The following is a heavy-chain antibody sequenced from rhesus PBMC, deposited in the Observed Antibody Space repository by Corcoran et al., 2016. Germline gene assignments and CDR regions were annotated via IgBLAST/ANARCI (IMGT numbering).Heavy chain of an antibody. D-gene: IGHD1-20*01. Sequence: EVQLVESGGGLVQPGGSLRLSCAASGFSFSSYVFLWVRQASGKELEWVGRIKSKANNYETGYAASVKGRFTISRDDAKNTADLQMNSLKTEDTAVYYCADNRSAQYWGQGVLITVSS. J-gene: IGHJ4*01. CDR1: GFSFSSYV. CDR3: ADNRSAQY. CDR2: IKSKANNYET. V-gene: IGHV3-118*01.